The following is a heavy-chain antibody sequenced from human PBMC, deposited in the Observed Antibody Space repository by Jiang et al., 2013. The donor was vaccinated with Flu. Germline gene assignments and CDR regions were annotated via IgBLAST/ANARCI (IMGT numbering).Heavy chain of an antibody. CDR1: GYSINSGYF. V-gene: IGHV4-38-2*02. CDR2: TYHSGMT. Sequence: PGLVKPSGTLSLTCSVSGYSINSGYFWGWIRQTPGKGLEWIGTTYHSGMTDYIPSLKGRVSISVDTSKNQFSLNLSSVTAADTAVYYCARDQGAYYYDSSGYYDYWGQGTLVTVSS. CDR3: ARDQGAYYYDSSGYYDY. J-gene: IGHJ4*02. D-gene: IGHD3-22*01.